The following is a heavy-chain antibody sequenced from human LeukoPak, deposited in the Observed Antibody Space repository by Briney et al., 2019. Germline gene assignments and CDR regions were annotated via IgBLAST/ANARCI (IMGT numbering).Heavy chain of an antibody. CDR2: IKQDGSEK. CDR3: ARCHGSGSYYNVFAF. V-gene: IGHV3-7*05. D-gene: IGHD3-10*01. CDR1: GFTFSNYS. Sequence: GGSLGLSCEVSGFTFSNYSMSWVRQAPGKGLEWVSNIKQDGSEKYYLDSVKGRFTISRDNAKNSLYLQMNSLRAEDTAAYYCARCHGSGSYYNVFAFWGQRTLVTVSS. J-gene: IGHJ4*02.